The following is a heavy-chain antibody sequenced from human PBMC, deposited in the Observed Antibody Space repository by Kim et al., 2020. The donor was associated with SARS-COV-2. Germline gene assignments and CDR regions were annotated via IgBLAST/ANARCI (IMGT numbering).Heavy chain of an antibody. J-gene: IGHJ5*02. CDR2: INAGNGNT. D-gene: IGHD3-3*01. Sequence: ASVKVSCKASGYTFTSYAMHWVRQAPGQRLEWMGWINAGNGNTKYSQKFQGRVTITRDTSASTAYMELSSLRSEDTAVYYCARSGDDGNDFWSGPRFDPWGQGTLVTVSS. V-gene: IGHV1-3*01. CDR1: GYTFTSYA. CDR3: ARSGDDGNDFWSGPRFDP.